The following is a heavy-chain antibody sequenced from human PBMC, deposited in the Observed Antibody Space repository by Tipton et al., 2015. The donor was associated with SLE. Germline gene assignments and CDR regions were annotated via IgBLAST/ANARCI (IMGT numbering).Heavy chain of an antibody. CDR2: IYYNGNT. CDR1: GGSFSTHY. Sequence: TLSLTCTVSGGSFSTHYWSWIRQPPGKGLEWIGYIYYNGNTNYNPSLKSRVTIPIDTSKSQFSLNLRSVTAADTAIYYCARDTYFGLDVWGQGTTVIVSS. CDR3: ARDTYFGLDV. J-gene: IGHJ6*02. D-gene: IGHD5-18*01. V-gene: IGHV4-59*08.